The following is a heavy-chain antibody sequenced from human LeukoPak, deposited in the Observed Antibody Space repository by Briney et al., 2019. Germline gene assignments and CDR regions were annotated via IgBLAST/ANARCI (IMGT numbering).Heavy chain of an antibody. V-gene: IGHV4-59*01. Sequence: PSETLSLTCTVSGGSISSYYWSWIRQPPGKGLEWIGYIYYSGSTNYNPSLKSRVTISVDTSKNQFSLKLSSVTAGDTAVYYCARDRDGDYFDYWGQGTLVTVSS. J-gene: IGHJ4*02. CDR1: GGSISSYY. D-gene: IGHD4-17*01. CDR3: ARDRDGDYFDY. CDR2: IYYSGST.